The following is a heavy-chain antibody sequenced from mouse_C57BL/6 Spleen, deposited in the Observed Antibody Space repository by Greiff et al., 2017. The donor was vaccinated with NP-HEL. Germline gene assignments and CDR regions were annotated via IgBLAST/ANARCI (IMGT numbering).Heavy chain of an antibody. CDR3: TRYYYGSSPWFAY. J-gene: IGHJ3*01. CDR2: IDPETGGT. CDR1: GYTFTDYE. D-gene: IGHD1-1*01. Sequence: VQLQQSGAELVRPGASVTLSCKASGYTFTDYEMHWVKQTPVHGLEWIGAIDPETGGTAYNQKFKGKAKLTADTSSSTAYMELRSLTSEDSAVYYCTRYYYGSSPWFAYWGQGTLVTVSA. V-gene: IGHV1-15*01.